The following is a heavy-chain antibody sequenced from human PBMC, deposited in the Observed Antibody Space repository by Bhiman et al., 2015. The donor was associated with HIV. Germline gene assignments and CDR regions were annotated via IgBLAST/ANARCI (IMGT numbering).Heavy chain of an antibody. CDR2: IKPDGSEK. CDR1: GFTFDNFE. Sequence: EVQLVDSGGGLVQPGGSLRLSCAASGFTFDNFEMNWVRQAPGKGLEWVANIKPDGSEKYYVDSVKGRFTISRDNAKNSLYLQMNSLRAEDTAVYFCAREGQLGYWGQGTQVTVSS. CDR3: AREGQLGY. V-gene: IGHV3-7*05. J-gene: IGHJ4*02. D-gene: IGHD6-13*01.